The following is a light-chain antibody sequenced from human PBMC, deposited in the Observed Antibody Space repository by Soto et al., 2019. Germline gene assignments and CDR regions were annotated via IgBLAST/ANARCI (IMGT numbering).Light chain of an antibody. CDR2: GAS. V-gene: IGKV3-20*01. CDR3: QQYSSSPLT. CDR1: QSVSSY. Sequence: EIVMTQSPATLSVSPGERSTLSFRASQSVSSYLAWYQQKPGQAPRLLIYGASSRATGIPDRFSGSGSGTDFSLTIRRLEPEDFAVYYCQQYSSSPLTFGGGTKVDIK. J-gene: IGKJ4*01.